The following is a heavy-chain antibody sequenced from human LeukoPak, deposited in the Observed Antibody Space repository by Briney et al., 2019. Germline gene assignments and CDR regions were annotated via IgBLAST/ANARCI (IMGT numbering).Heavy chain of an antibody. CDR2: IYYSGST. CDR3: AVSPRETYYYGSGSPSYFDY. J-gene: IGHJ4*02. D-gene: IGHD3-10*01. CDR1: GGSISSSSYY. Sequence: SETLSLTCTVSGGSISSSSYYWGWIRQPPGKGPEWIGSIYYSGSTYYNPSLKSRVTISVDTSKNQFSLKLSSVTAADTAVYYCAVSPRETYYYGSGSPSYFDYWGQGTLVTVSS. V-gene: IGHV4-39*01.